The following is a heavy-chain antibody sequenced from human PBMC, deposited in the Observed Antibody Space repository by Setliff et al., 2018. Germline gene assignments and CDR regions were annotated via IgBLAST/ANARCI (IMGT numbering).Heavy chain of an antibody. CDR3: ARDRVRGGVAVAPGDY. J-gene: IGHJ4*02. D-gene: IGHD6-19*01. CDR2: ISAYNGYT. V-gene: IGHV1-18*01. Sequence: GASVKVSCKASGYTFTTYGISWVRQAPGQGLEWMGWISAYNGYTNYAQKLQGRVTMTTDTSTSTAYMELRSLRCDDTAVYYCARDRVRGGVAVAPGDYWGQGTLVTSPQ. CDR1: GYTFTTYG.